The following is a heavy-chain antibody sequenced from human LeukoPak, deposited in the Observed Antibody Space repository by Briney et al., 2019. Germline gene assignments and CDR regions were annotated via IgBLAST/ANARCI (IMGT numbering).Heavy chain of an antibody. J-gene: IGHJ1*01. V-gene: IGHV4-34*01. Sequence: SETLSLTCAVYGGSFSGYYWSWIRQPPGKGLEWIGEINHSGSTNYNPSLKSRVTISVDTSKSQFSLKLSSVTAADTAVYYCARGGYGDYVAEYFQHWGQGTLVTVSS. D-gene: IGHD4-17*01. CDR1: GGSFSGYY. CDR2: INHSGST. CDR3: ARGGYGDYVAEYFQH.